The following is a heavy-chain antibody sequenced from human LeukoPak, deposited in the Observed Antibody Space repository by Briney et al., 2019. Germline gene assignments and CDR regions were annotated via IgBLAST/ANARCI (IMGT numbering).Heavy chain of an antibody. J-gene: IGHJ6*02. V-gene: IGHV4-34*01. D-gene: IGHD3-10*01. CDR1: GGSISSYY. CDR2: INHSGST. CDR3: ARKYYYGSGSYYKATYYYYGMDV. Sequence: SETLSLTCTVSGGSISSYYWSWIRQPPGKGLEWIGEINHSGSTNYNPSLKSRVTISVDTSKNQFSLKLSSVTAADTAVYYCARKYYYGSGSYYKATYYYYGMDVWGQGTTVTVSS.